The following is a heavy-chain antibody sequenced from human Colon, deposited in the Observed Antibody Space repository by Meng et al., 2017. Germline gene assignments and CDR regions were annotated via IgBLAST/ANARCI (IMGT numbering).Heavy chain of an antibody. D-gene: IGHD3-22*01. CDR2: IYYSGST. CDR1: GGSISSGDYY. CDR3: ARGYYDSSGYGYWYFDL. J-gene: IGHJ2*01. Sequence: HVQRQESGPGLVKPSQTPSLTCTVSGGSISSGDYYWSWIRQPPGKCLEWIGYIYYSGSTYYNPSLKSRVTISVDTSKNQFSLKLSSVTAADTAVYYCARGYYDSSGYGYWYFDLWGRGTLVTVSS. V-gene: IGHV4-30-4*01.